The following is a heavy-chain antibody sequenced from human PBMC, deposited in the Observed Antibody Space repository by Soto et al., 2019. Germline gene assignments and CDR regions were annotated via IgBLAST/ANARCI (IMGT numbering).Heavy chain of an antibody. J-gene: IGHJ4*02. CDR2: INHSGST. CDR3: AESYDYIWGSYR. D-gene: IGHD3-16*02. V-gene: IGHV4-34*01. Sequence: QVQLQQWGAGLLKPSETLSLTCAVYGGSFSGYYWSWIRQPPGKGLEWIGEINHSGSTNYNPSLKSRVTISVDTSKTQFSLKLSSVTAADRAVYYCAESYDYIWGSYRWGQGTLVTVSS. CDR1: GGSFSGYY.